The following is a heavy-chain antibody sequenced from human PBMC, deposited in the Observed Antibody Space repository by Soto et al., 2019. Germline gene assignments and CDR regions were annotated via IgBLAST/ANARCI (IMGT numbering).Heavy chain of an antibody. V-gene: IGHV3-53*02. CDR1: GFTVSSNY. CDR3: ARVESEGYFDY. J-gene: IGHJ4*02. Sequence: EVQLVENGGGLIQPGGSLRLSCAASGFTVSSNYMSWVRQAPGKGLEWVSVIYSGGSTYYADSVKGRFTISRDNSKNTLYLQMNSLRADDTAVYYCARVESEGYFDYWGQGTLVTVSS. CDR2: IYSGGST.